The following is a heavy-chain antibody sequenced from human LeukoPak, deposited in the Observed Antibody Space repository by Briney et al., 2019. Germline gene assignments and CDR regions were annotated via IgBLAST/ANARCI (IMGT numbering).Heavy chain of an antibody. CDR2: INPNSGGT. V-gene: IGHV1-2*02. Sequence: ASVKVSCKASGYTFTGYYMHWVRQAPGQGLEWMGWINPNSGGTNYAQKFQGRVTMTRDTSISTAYMELSRLRSDDTAVYYCARDQDWNYWASNWFDPWGQGTLVTVSS. CDR3: ARDQDWNYWASNWFDP. J-gene: IGHJ5*02. CDR1: GYTFTGYY. D-gene: IGHD1-7*01.